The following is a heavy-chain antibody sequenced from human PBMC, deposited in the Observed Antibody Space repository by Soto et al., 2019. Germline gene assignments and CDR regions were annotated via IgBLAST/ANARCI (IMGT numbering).Heavy chain of an antibody. V-gene: IGHV1-2*02. Sequence: ASVKVSCKASGYTFTGYYIHWVRQAPGQGLEWMGGINPNSVASNYAQKFQGRVTMTRDTSISTAYMELSRLRSDDTAVYYCARYCSSTSCQFDPWGQGTLVTVSS. CDR2: INPNSVAS. CDR1: GYTFTGYY. D-gene: IGHD2-2*01. J-gene: IGHJ5*02. CDR3: ARYCSSTSCQFDP.